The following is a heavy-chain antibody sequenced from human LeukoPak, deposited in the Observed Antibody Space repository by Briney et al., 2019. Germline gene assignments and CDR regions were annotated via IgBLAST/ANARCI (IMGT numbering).Heavy chain of an antibody. CDR3: ARGPLDSGYTYFDY. CDR1: GGSVSSGSYY. Sequence: PSETLSLTCTVSGGSVSSGSYYWSWIRQPPGKGLEWIGYFSYSGSTNYNPSLKSRVTISVDTSKNQFSLKLGSVTAADTAVYYCARGPLDSGYTYFDYWGQGTLVSVAS. J-gene: IGHJ4*02. V-gene: IGHV4-61*01. D-gene: IGHD5-12*01. CDR2: FSYSGST.